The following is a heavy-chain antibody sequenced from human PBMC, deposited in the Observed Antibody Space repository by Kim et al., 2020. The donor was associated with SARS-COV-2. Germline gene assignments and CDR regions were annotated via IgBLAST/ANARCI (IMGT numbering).Heavy chain of an antibody. V-gene: IGHV3-64D*06. CDR2: ISSNGGST. J-gene: IGHJ4*02. Sequence: GGSLRLSCSASGFTFSSYAMHWVRQAPGKGLEYVSAISSNGGSTYYADSVKGRFTISRDNSKNTLYLQMSSLRAEDTAVYYCVKEMVANDYGDYGGSFLDYWGQGTLVTVSS. D-gene: IGHD4-17*01. CDR1: GFTFSSYA. CDR3: VKEMVANDYGDYGGSFLDY.